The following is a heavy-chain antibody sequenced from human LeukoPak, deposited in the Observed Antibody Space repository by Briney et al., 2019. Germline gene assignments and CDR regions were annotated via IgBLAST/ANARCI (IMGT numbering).Heavy chain of an antibody. CDR3: AKINNDDDY. J-gene: IGHJ4*02. V-gene: IGHV3-30*18. D-gene: IGHD1/OR15-1a*01. CDR2: ISPDGKIE. Sequence: GRSLRLSCAASGFTFTTFGIHWVRQAPGKGLEGLAAISPDGKIEYYTDSVKGRFTVSRDNSKNMIYLQMNSLRGEDSAVYFCAKINNDDDYWGQGALVTVSS. CDR1: GFTFTTFG.